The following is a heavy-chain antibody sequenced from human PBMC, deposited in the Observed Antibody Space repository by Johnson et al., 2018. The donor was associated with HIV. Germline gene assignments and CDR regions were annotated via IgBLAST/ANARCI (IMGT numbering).Heavy chain of an antibody. V-gene: IGHV3-66*02. Sequence: MQLVESGGGLVQPGGSLRLSCAASGFTVSSNYMSWVRQAPGKGLEWVSVIYSGGSTYYAASVKGRFTISRDNSKNTLYLQMNSLRAEDTAVYYCAKARGYDPYDAFDIWGQGTMVTVSS. D-gene: IGHD5-12*01. CDR3: AKARGYDPYDAFDI. J-gene: IGHJ3*02. CDR2: IYSGGST. CDR1: GFTVSSNY.